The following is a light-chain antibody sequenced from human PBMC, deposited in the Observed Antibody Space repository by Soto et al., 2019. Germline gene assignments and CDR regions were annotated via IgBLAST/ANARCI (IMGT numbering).Light chain of an antibody. CDR3: TSYASGSSHVV. CDR2: DVN. CDR1: SSDIVGYDY. Sequence: QFALTKPASVSGSPGQSITLSCTGTSSDIVGYDYVSWYQRHPGKAPKLIIYDVNNRPSVVSNRFSGSKSGNTASLTISGLQAEDEADYYCTSYASGSSHVVVGGGSKLTVL. J-gene: IGLJ2*01. V-gene: IGLV2-14*01.